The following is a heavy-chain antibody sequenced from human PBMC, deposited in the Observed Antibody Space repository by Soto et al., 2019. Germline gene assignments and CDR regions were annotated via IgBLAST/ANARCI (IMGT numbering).Heavy chain of an antibody. V-gene: IGHV3-15*01. CDR1: GFTFSNAW. J-gene: IGHJ6*02. CDR2: IKSKTDGGTT. D-gene: IGHD3-10*01. Sequence: NPGGSLRLSCAASGFTFSNAWMSWVRQAPGKGLEWVGRIKSKTDGGTTDYAAPVKGRFTISRDDSKNTLYLQMNSLKTEDTAVYYCTTVGMVYYGSGSQTFYYYYYGMDVWGQGTTVTVSS. CDR3: TTVGMVYYGSGSQTFYYYYYGMDV.